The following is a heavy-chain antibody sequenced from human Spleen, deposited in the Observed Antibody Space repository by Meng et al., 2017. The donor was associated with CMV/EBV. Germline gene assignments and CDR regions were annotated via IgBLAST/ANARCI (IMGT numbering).Heavy chain of an antibody. CDR2: VDHGGSA. CDR1: AESFSGYY. V-gene: IGHV4-34*01. J-gene: IGHJ4*02. CDR3: ARDSSGWYDGYFDS. D-gene: IGHD6-19*01. Sequence: GSLRLSCAVYAESFSGYYWSWIRQPPGKGLEWIGEVDHGGSANYNPSLKSRVTISVDPSKNQFSLKLSSVTAADTAVYYCARDSSGWYDGYFDSWGQGTLVTVSS.